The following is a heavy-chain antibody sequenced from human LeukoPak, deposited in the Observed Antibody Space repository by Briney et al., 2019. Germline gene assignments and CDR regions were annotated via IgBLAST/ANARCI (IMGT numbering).Heavy chain of an antibody. V-gene: IGHV3-7*01. Sequence: PGGSLRLSCAGSGFMFSNYWMTWVRQAPGKGLEWVANIKEDGSEKNYVGSMKGRFTISRDNAKNSLYLQMNSLRAEDTAVYYCASEINWGSGAFDVXGXGTXVTVSX. CDR1: GFMFSNYW. CDR2: IKEDGSEK. J-gene: IGHJ3*01. D-gene: IGHD7-27*01. CDR3: ASEINWGSGAFDV.